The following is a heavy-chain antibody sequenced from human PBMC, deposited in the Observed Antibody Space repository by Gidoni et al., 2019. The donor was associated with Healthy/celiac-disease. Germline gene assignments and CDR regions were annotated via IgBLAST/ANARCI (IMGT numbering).Heavy chain of an antibody. Sequence: QVQLVESGGGVVQPGRSLRLSCAASAFTFSSYGMHWVRQAPGKGLEWVAVIWYDGSNKYYADSVKGRFTISRDNSKNTLYLQMNSLRAEDTAVYYCARYPGGSSGSFRYPGWFDPWGQGTLVTVSS. CDR3: ARYPGGSSGSFRYPGWFDP. CDR1: AFTFSSYG. CDR2: IWYDGSNK. V-gene: IGHV3-33*01. D-gene: IGHD3-22*01. J-gene: IGHJ5*02.